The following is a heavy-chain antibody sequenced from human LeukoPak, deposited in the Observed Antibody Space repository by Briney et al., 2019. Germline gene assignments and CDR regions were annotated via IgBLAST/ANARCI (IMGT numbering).Heavy chain of an antibody. D-gene: IGHD3-16*01. CDR1: GYPFTSYW. CDR2: ISRGASYT. J-gene: IGHJ4*02. CDR3: ARGDDLLLLDY. V-gene: IGHV5-51*01. Sequence: GESLEISCKGSGYPFTSYWIGWVRQVPGKGLEWMGIISRGASYTRYSPSFQGQVTISADKSINTAYLQWSSLKASGTAMYFCARGDDLLLLDYWGQGTLVTVSS.